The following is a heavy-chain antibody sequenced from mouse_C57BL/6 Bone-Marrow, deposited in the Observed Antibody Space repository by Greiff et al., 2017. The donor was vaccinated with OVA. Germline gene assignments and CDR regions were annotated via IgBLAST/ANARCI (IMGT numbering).Heavy chain of an antibody. CDR2: IHPSDSYT. D-gene: IGHD1-1*01. CDR3: AMPSHYYSSSDDFDY. J-gene: IGHJ2*01. CDR1: GYTFTSYW. V-gene: IGHV1-74*01. Sequence: QVQLQQPGAELVKPGASVKVSCKASGYTFTSYWMHWVKQRPGQGLEWIGKIHPSDSYTNYNQKFKGKATLTVDKSSSTAYMQLSSLTSEDSAVYYCAMPSHYYSSSDDFDYWGQGTTLTVSS.